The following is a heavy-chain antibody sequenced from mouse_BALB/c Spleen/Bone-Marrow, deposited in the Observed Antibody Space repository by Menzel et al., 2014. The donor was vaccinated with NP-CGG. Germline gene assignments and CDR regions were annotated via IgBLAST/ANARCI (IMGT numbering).Heavy chain of an antibody. CDR3: TRSGTSWLRRSWYFDV. J-gene: IGHJ1*01. D-gene: IGHD2-2*01. Sequence: VQLQESGAELVKPGASVKLSCKASGYTFTSYYMYWVKQRPGQGLEWIGEINPSNGGTNFNEKFKSKATLTVDKSSSTAYMQRSSLTSEDSAVYYCTRSGTSWLRRSWYFDVWGAGTTVTVSS. V-gene: IGHV1S81*02. CDR2: INPSNGGT. CDR1: GYTFTSYY.